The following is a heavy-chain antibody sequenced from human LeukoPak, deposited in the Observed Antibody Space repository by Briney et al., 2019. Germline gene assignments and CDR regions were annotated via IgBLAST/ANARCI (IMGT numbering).Heavy chain of an antibody. CDR2: IYTSGST. CDR1: GDSISSGSYY. J-gene: IGHJ6*03. CDR3: ARVSLVRGRGYYYYMDV. V-gene: IGHV4-61*02. Sequence: PSQTLSLTCTVSGDSISSGSYYWSWIRQPAGKGLEWIGRIYTSGSTNYNPSLKSRVTMSVDTSKNQFSLKLSSVTAADTAVYYCARVSLVRGRGYYYYMDVWGKGTTVTISS. D-gene: IGHD3-10*01.